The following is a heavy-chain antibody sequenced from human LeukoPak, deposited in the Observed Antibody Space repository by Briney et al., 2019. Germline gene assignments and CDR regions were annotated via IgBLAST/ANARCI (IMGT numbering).Heavy chain of an antibody. CDR3: ARVGIGTIYDAFDI. Sequence: SETLSLTCTVSGGSISSSSYYWGWIRQPPGKGLEWIGSIYYSGSTYYNPSLKSRVTISVDTSKNQFSLKLSSVTAADTAVYYCARVGIGTIYDAFDIWGQGTMVTVSS. CDR1: GGSISSSSYY. V-gene: IGHV4-39*07. D-gene: IGHD1-26*01. CDR2: IYYSGST. J-gene: IGHJ3*02.